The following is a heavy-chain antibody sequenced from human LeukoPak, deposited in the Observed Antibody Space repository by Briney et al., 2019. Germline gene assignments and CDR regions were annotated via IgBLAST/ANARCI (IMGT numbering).Heavy chain of an antibody. CDR3: ARGVHGSSSTTYFDY. Sequence: SETLSLTCTVSGGSISSYYWSWIRQPPRKGLEWIGYIYYSGSTNYNPSLKSRVTISVDTSKNQFSLKLSSVTAADTAVYYCARGVHGSSSTTYFDYWGQGTLVTVSS. J-gene: IGHJ4*02. D-gene: IGHD6-6*01. V-gene: IGHV4-59*01. CDR1: GGSISSYY. CDR2: IYYSGST.